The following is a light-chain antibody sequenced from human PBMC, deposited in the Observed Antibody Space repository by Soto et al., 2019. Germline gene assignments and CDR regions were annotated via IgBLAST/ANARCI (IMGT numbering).Light chain of an antibody. V-gene: IGKV3-11*01. CDR3: QQRSNWLT. CDR1: QSVSSY. J-gene: IGKJ1*01. Sequence: EIVLTQSPGTLSLSPGERATLSCRASQSVSSYLAWYQQKPGQAPRLLIYDASNRATGIPVRFSGSGSGTDFTLTISSLEPEDFAVYYCQQRSNWLTFGQGTKVDIK. CDR2: DAS.